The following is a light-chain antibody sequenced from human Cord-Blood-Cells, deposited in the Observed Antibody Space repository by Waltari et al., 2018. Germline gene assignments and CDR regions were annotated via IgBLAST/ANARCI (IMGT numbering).Light chain of an antibody. J-gene: IGKJ1*01. CDR1: PGISSW. CDR3: QQANSFPPT. Sequence: QMPQSPSSVPASVGDRVTITCRASPGISSWLAWYQQKPGKAPKLLVYAASSLHSGVPSRFSGSGSGTDFTLTISSLQPEDFATYYCQQANSFPPTFGQGTKVEIK. V-gene: IGKV1-12*01. CDR2: AAS.